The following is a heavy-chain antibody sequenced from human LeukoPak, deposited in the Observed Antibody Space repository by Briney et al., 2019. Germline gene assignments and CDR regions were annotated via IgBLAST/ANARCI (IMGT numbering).Heavy chain of an antibody. J-gene: IGHJ3*01. CDR1: GGSISSYY. CDR2: IYSSGST. D-gene: IGHD5-18*01. CDR3: AKVEYSPRGPFDP. V-gene: IGHV4-59*12. Sequence: SETLSLTCTVSGGSISSYYWSWIRQPPGKGLEWIGYIYSSGSTNYNPSLKSRVTISVDTSKNQFSLTLDSVTAADTAVYYCAKVEYSPRGPFDPWGQGTLVTVSS.